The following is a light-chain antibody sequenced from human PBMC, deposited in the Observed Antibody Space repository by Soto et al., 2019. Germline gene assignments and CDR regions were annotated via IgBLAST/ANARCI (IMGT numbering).Light chain of an antibody. CDR3: CSFAGSFSYV. J-gene: IGLJ1*01. Sequence: QSALTQPRSVSGSPGQSVTISCTGTSSDVDRCDYVSWYQQHPGKAPKLIIYDVTERPAGVPDRFSGSKSGNTASLTISGLQAEDEADYSCCSFAGSFSYVFGGGTKVTVL. CDR1: SSDVDRCDY. CDR2: DVT. V-gene: IGLV2-11*01.